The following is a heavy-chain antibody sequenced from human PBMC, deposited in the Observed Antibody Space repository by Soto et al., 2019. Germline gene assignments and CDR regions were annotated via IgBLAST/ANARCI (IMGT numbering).Heavy chain of an antibody. Sequence: SETLSLTCAVYGGSFSGYYWSWIRQPPGKGLEWIGEINHSGSTNYDPSLKSRVTISVDTSKNQFSLKLSSVTAADTAVYYCASGFITMVRGVRMHYYYYGMDVWGQGTTVTVSS. V-gene: IGHV4-34*01. D-gene: IGHD3-10*01. J-gene: IGHJ6*02. CDR1: GGSFSGYY. CDR2: INHSGST. CDR3: ASGFITMVRGVRMHYYYYGMDV.